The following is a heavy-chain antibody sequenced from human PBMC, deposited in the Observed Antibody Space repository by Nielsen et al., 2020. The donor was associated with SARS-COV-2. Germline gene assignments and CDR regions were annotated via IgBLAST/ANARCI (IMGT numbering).Heavy chain of an antibody. CDR3: ASYQYSTTGTFDY. J-gene: IGHJ4*02. Sequence: GSLRLSCAASGFTFSSNAMGWVRQPPGKGLEWIGSVYYSGTTYYNPSLKSRVTISVDTSKNQFSLRLSSVTAADTAVYYCASYQYSTTGTFDYWGQGTLVTVSS. CDR2: VYYSGTT. V-gene: IGHV4-39*01. D-gene: IGHD1-1*01. CDR1: GFTFSSNA.